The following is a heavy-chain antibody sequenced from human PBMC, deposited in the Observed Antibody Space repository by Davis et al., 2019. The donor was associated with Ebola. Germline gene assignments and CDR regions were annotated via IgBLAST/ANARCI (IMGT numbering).Heavy chain of an antibody. D-gene: IGHD4-17*01. J-gene: IGHJ2*01. CDR3: TRHVSGDFWYFDL. CDR1: GFIVSDKY. Sequence: GGSLRLSCAASGFIVSDKYMSWVRQAPGKGLEWVSVIYRDERTYHADSVKGRFTISRDNSKNTVYLQMNSLRAEDTAVYYCTRHVSGDFWYFDLWGRGTLVTVSS. CDR2: IYRDERT. V-gene: IGHV3-53*01.